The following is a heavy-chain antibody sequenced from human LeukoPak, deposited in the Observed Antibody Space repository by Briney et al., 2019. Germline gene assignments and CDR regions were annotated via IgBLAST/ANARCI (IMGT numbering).Heavy chain of an antibody. J-gene: IGHJ4*02. Sequence: SETLSLTCTVSGGSINSTNYYWGWIRQPPGKGLEWIGSIYYSGSTYYNPSLKSRVTISVDTSKNQFSLKLSSVTAADTAVYYCASTVCYYDSSGYPYGFDYWGQGTLVIVSS. CDR2: IYYSGST. V-gene: IGHV4-39*01. CDR1: GGSINSTNYY. D-gene: IGHD3-22*01. CDR3: ASTVCYYDSSGYPYGFDY.